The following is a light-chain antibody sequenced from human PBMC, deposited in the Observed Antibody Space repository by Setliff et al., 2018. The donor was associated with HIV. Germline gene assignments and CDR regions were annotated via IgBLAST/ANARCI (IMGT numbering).Light chain of an antibody. CDR1: SSDVGGYNY. J-gene: IGLJ1*01. Sequence: SALAQPASVSGSPGQSITISCTGTSSDVGGYNYVSWYQQHPGKAPKLIIYEVRNRPSGVSNRFSGSKSGNTASLTISGLQAEDEGDYYCSSYAITNTLPFGTGTKV. CDR3: SSYAITNTLP. V-gene: IGLV2-14*01. CDR2: EVR.